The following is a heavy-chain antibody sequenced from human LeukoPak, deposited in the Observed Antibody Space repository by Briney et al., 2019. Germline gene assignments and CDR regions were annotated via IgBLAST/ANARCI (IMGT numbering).Heavy chain of an antibody. Sequence: GGSLRLSCAASGFSVSTTYMSWVRQAPGKGLEWVSVIYSGGSTYSADSVKGRFTISRDNSKSTLYLQMNSLRAEDTAVYYCAKDFRIGYSAHFDYWGQGALVTVSS. CDR2: IYSGGST. CDR3: AKDFRIGYSAHFDY. V-gene: IGHV3-53*01. CDR1: GFSVSTTY. D-gene: IGHD2-21*01. J-gene: IGHJ4*02.